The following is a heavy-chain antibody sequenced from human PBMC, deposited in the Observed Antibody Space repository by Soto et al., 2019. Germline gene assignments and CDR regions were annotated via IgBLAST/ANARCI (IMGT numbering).Heavy chain of an antibody. V-gene: IGHV1-46*01. D-gene: IGHD3-3*01. CDR1: GYTFTSYY. J-gene: IGHJ6*02. Sequence: GASVKVSCKASGYTFTSYYMHWVRQAPGQGLEWMGIINPSGGSTSYAQKFQGRVTMTRDTSTSTVYMELSSLRSEDTAVYYCARDTLTIFGVGPYYGMDVWGQGTTVTVSS. CDR2: INPSGGST. CDR3: ARDTLTIFGVGPYYGMDV.